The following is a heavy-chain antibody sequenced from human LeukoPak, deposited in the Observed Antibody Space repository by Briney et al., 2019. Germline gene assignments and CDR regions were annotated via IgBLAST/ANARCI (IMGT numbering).Heavy chain of an antibody. Sequence: GGSLRLSCAASGFTFSRYSMNWVRQAPGKGLEWVSLISGSGDTTYYADSVKGRFTISRDNSKNTLYLQMNSLRAEDTAVYYCARTGSSYDAFDIWGQGTMVTVSS. V-gene: IGHV3-23*01. J-gene: IGHJ3*02. CDR2: ISGSGDTT. CDR1: GFTFSRYS. D-gene: IGHD6-13*01. CDR3: ARTGSSYDAFDI.